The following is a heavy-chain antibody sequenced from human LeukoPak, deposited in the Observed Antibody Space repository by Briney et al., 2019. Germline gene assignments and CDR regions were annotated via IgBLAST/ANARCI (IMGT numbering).Heavy chain of an antibody. Sequence: SETLSLTCTVSGGSISSSSYYWGWIRQPPGKGLEWIGSIYYSGSTYYNTSLKSRGAISLDTSKNQFSLKLSSVTAADTAVYYCARGRSPLGLLGYWYFDLWGRGTLVTVSS. CDR1: GGSISSSSYY. CDR3: ARGRSPLGLLGYWYFDL. V-gene: IGHV4-39*01. CDR2: IYYSGST. J-gene: IGHJ2*01. D-gene: IGHD3-3*02.